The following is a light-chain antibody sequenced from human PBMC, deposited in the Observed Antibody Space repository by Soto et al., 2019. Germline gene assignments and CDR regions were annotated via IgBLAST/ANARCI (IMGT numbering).Light chain of an antibody. J-gene: IGKJ1*01. V-gene: IGKV3-11*01. Sequence: IVMTQSPATLSVSPGERATLSCRASQSVSNYLAWYQQKPGQAPRLLMYDSSNRATGIPARFSGSGSGTDFTFTISSLEPEDSAVYYCQQGSNWPQTFGQGTKVGIK. CDR3: QQGSNWPQT. CDR1: QSVSNY. CDR2: DSS.